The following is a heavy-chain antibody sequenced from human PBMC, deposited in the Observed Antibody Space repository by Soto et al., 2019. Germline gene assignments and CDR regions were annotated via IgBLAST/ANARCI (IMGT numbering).Heavy chain of an antibody. D-gene: IGHD5-12*01. CDR2: IHHSGST. CDR3: ARLLLVATITYFDD. Sequence: SETLSLTCAVSGGSISSSNWWSWVRQPPGKGLEWIGEIHHSGSTNYNPSLKSRVTISVDTSKNQSSLKLSSVTAADTAVYYCARLLLVATITYFDDWGQGTLVTVSS. V-gene: IGHV4-4*02. J-gene: IGHJ4*02. CDR1: GGSISSSNW.